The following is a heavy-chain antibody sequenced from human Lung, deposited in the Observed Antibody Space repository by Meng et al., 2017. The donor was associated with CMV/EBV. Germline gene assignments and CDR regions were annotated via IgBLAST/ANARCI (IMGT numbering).Heavy chain of an antibody. V-gene: IGHV4-39*07. CDR1: GGYISSSSYY. Sequence: QLQLQESGPGQVQPWETLSLTCSVSGGYISSSSYYWGWIRQSPGKGLEWIGSIYFSGNTYYNPSLKSRVTMSVGTDQNKFSLTLRSVTAADTAVYYCVTETGYNYDNWGQGALVTVSS. D-gene: IGHD5-24*01. J-gene: IGHJ4*02. CDR2: IYFSGNT. CDR3: VTETGYNYDN.